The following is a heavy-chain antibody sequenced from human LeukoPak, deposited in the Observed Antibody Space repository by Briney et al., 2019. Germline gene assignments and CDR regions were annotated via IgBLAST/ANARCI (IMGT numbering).Heavy chain of an antibody. CDR2: IYYTGST. V-gene: IGHV4-59*12. CDR1: GGVIRTYY. CDR3: ARETYCSGGTCFFGPDY. Sequence: SETLSLTCTVSGGVIRTYYWSWIRQPPGKGREYIGYIYYTGSTTYNPSLESRVTISVDTSKNQFSLQLTSVTAADTAVYHCARETYCSGGTCFFGPDYWGQGTPVTVSS. J-gene: IGHJ4*02. D-gene: IGHD2-15*01.